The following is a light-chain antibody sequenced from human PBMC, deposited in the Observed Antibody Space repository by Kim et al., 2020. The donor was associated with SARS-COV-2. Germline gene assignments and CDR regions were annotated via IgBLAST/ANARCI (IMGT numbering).Light chain of an antibody. CDR2: GKN. CDR3: NSRDSSGNQV. Sequence: SSELTQDPAVSVALGQTVRITCQGDSLRSYYASWYQQKPGQAPILVIYGKNNRPSAIPDRISGSSSGNTASLTITGAQAEDEADYYCNSRDSSGNQVFGG. CDR1: SLRSYY. V-gene: IGLV3-19*01. J-gene: IGLJ2*01.